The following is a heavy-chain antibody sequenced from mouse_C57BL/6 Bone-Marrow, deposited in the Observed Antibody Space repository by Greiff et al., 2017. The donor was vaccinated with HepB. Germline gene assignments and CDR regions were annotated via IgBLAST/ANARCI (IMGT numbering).Heavy chain of an antibody. CDR3: ARGTQATAWFAY. Sequence: QVQLQQSGAELARPGASVKLSCKASGYTFTSYGISWVKQRTGQGLEWIGVIYPRSGNTYYNDKFKGKATLTADKSSSTAYMELRSMTSEDSAVYFWARGTQATAWFAYWGQGTLVTVSA. CDR1: GYTFTSYG. J-gene: IGHJ3*01. V-gene: IGHV1-81*01. D-gene: IGHD3-2*02. CDR2: IYPRSGNT.